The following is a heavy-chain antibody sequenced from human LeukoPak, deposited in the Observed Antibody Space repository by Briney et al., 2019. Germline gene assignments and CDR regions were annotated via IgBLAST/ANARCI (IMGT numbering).Heavy chain of an antibody. V-gene: IGHV4-4*09. Sequence: SETLSLTCTVSGGSISSYYWSWIRQPPGKGLERIGYIYTSGSTNYNPSLKSRVTISVDTSKNQFSLKLSSVTAADTAVYYCARSLDSSGYYYVGYFNYWGQGTLVTVSS. CDR3: ARSLDSSGYYYVGYFNY. CDR2: IYTSGST. D-gene: IGHD3-22*01. CDR1: GGSISSYY. J-gene: IGHJ4*02.